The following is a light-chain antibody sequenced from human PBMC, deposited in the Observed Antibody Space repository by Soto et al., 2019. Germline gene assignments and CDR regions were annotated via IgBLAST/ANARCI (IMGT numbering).Light chain of an antibody. CDR3: QQYGNSFT. Sequence: EIVLAQSPGTLSLSPGERATLSCRASQSVSSSSLAWYQQKPGQAPRLLIYDASSRATGIPDRFTASGSGTDFTLTISRLEPEDFAMYYCQQYGNSFTFGPGTRVKI. V-gene: IGKV3-20*01. CDR2: DAS. J-gene: IGKJ3*01. CDR1: QSVSSSS.